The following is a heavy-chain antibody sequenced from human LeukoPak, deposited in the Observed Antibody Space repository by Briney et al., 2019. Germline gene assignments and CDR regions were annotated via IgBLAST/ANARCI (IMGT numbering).Heavy chain of an antibody. CDR3: ARGGLRGGFDY. CDR1: GFTVSNSW. CDR2: INNDGNRI. Sequence: GGSPRLSCAASGFTVSNSWMFWVRQAPGKGLMYVSEINNDGNRIRYVDSVKGRFTISRDGAKNTLLLQMNSLRDDDTAMYYCARGGLRGGFDYWGQGILVTVSS. D-gene: IGHD4-17*01. V-gene: IGHV3-74*01. J-gene: IGHJ4*02.